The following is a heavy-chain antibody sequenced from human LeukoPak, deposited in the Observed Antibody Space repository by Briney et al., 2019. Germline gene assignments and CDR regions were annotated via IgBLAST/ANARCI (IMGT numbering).Heavy chain of an antibody. V-gene: IGHV5-51*01. Sequence: GESLKISCKGSGYSFTSYWIGWVRQMPGKGLEWMGIIYPGDSDTRYSPSFQGQVTISADKSISTAYLQWSSLKASDTAMYYCARLLGAYDYVWGSYRADYYFDYWGQGTLVTVSS. D-gene: IGHD3-16*02. CDR2: IYPGDSDT. CDR3: ARLLGAYDYVWGSYRADYYFDY. CDR1: GYSFTSYW. J-gene: IGHJ4*02.